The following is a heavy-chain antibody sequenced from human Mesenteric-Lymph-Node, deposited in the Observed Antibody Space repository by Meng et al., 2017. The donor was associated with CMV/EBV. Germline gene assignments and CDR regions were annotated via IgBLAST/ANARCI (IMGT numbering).Heavy chain of an antibody. CDR2: INPNSGDT. CDR1: GYTFTDYY. J-gene: IGHJ3*02. CDR3: ARGLARTRYRSKGLDAFDI. D-gene: IGHD1-14*01. Sequence: ASVKVSCKASGYTFTDYYMHWVRQAPGQGLEWVGWINPNSGDTNSVQKFQGRVSMTRDTSINTAYMELSRLRSDDTAMYSCARGLARTRYRSKGLDAFDIWGQGTMVTVSS. V-gene: IGHV1-2*02.